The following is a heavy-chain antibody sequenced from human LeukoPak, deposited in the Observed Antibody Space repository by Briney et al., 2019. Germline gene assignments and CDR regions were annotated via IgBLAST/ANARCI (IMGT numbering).Heavy chain of an antibody. Sequence: GASVKVSCKASGGTFSSYAISWVRQAPGQGLEWMGGIIPIFGTANYAQKFQGRVTITADESTSTAYMELSSLRSEDTAVYYCAKRALVYSLGYYYYYMDVWGKGTTVTVSS. CDR3: AKRALVYSLGYYYYYMDV. V-gene: IGHV1-69*13. D-gene: IGHD2-21*01. CDR1: GGTFSSYA. CDR2: IIPIFGTA. J-gene: IGHJ6*03.